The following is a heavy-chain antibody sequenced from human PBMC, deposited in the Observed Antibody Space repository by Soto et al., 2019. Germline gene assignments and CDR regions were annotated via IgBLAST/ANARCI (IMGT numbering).Heavy chain of an antibody. Sequence: SGPTLVNPTQTLTLTCTFSGFSLSTSGMCVSWIRQPPGKALEWLALIDWDDDKYYSTSLKTRLTISKDTSKNQVVLTMTNMDPVDTATYYCARIPLHCSGGSCYDFYYYGMDVWGQGTTVTVSS. CDR1: GFSLSTSGMC. CDR2: IDWDDDK. V-gene: IGHV2-70*01. J-gene: IGHJ6*02. CDR3: ARIPLHCSGGSCYDFYYYGMDV. D-gene: IGHD2-15*01.